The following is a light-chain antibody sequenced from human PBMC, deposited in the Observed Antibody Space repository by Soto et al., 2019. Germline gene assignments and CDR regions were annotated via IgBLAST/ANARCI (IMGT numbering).Light chain of an antibody. V-gene: IGLV2-14*01. J-gene: IGLJ1*01. CDR1: SSDIGGYDY. CDR3: CSYTRTSNHYF. CDR2: EVR. Sequence: QSALTQPASVSGSPGRSITISCTGTSSDIGGYDYVSWYQQRPGKAPKLMIYEVRYRPSGVSNRFSGSKSGNTASLTISGLQAEDEAVYYCCSYTRTSNHYFFGSGTKVTVL.